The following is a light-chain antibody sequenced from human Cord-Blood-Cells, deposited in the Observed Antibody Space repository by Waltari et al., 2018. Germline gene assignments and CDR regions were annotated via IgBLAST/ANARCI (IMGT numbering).Light chain of an antibody. J-gene: IGLJ2*01. Sequence: SSELTQDPAVSVALGQTVRITCQGDSLRSYYASWYQQKPGQAPVLVSYGKNNRPSGIPDRFSGSSSANTASLTITGAQAEDEADYYCNSRDSSGNHVVFGGGTKLTVL. CDR3: NSRDSSGNHVV. CDR2: GKN. V-gene: IGLV3-19*01. CDR1: SLRSYY.